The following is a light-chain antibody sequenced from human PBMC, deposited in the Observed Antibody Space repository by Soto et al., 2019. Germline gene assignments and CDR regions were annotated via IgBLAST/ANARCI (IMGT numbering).Light chain of an antibody. CDR2: FNT. V-gene: IGLV1-44*01. CDR1: GSNIGSNA. Sequence: QSVLTQPPSASGTPGQRVTFSCSGSGSNIGSNAVNWYQQLPGTAPKLLIYFNTQRPSGVPDRFSGSKSGNTASLTISGLQAEDEADYYCSSFVGPYTYVFGTGTKLTVL. CDR3: SSFVGPYTYV. J-gene: IGLJ1*01.